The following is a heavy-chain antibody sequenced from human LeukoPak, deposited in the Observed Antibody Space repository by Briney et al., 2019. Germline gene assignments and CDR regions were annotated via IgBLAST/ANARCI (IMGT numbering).Heavy chain of an antibody. CDR3: ARGSVLMGYASFDY. CDR1: GASFSGYY. D-gene: IGHD2-8*01. V-gene: IGHV4-34*12. Sequence: SETLSLTCTVYGASFSGYYWTWIRQPPGKGLEWIGEIVQSGRTNYSPSLGSRLTLSVDTSKNQFSLKLSSVTAADTAVYYCARGSVLMGYASFDYWGQGALVTVSS. J-gene: IGHJ4*02. CDR2: IVQSGRT.